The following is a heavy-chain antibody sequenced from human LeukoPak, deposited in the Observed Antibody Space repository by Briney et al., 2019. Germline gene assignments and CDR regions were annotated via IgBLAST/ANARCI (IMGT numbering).Heavy chain of an antibody. J-gene: IGHJ5*02. V-gene: IGHV6-1*01. CDR1: GDTVSSNNAA. D-gene: IGHD3-3*01. CDR2: TYYRTNWYN. CDR3: AREEWNLVLNWFDP. Sequence: SQTLSFTCAISGDTVSSNNAAWDWIRQSPSRGLEWLGRTYYRTNWYNDYAVSVKSRITINPDTSKNQFSLQLNSVTPEDTAVYYCAREEWNLVLNWFDPWGQGTLVTVSS.